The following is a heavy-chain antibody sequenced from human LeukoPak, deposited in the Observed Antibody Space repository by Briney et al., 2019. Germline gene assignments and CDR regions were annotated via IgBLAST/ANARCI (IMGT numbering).Heavy chain of an antibody. D-gene: IGHD1-20*01. CDR2: ISGSGGST. J-gene: IGHJ6*02. CDR3: AKLTGTPGGYYYYGIDV. V-gene: IGHV3-23*01. CDR1: GFTFSSYA. Sequence: LPGGSLRLSCAASGFTFSSYAMSWVRQAPGKGLEWVSAISGSGGSTYYADSVKGRFTISRDNSKNTLYLQMNSLRAEDTAVYYCAKLTGTPGGYYYYGIDVWGQGTTVTVSS.